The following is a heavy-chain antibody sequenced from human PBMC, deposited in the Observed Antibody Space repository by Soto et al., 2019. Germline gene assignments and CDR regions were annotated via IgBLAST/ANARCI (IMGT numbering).Heavy chain of an antibody. Sequence: EVQLAESGGELVQPGGSLTLSCVASGFTFNNHWMTWVRQAPGKGLEWVANIKQDGTEKYYVDSVKGRFTISRDNAKSSLFWQRNDRRAADTAVNYCPMAYGMALWGKGTTVSVPS. CDR3: PMAYGMAL. CDR2: IKQDGTEK. CDR1: GFTFNNHW. V-gene: IGHV3-7*01. J-gene: IGHJ6*04.